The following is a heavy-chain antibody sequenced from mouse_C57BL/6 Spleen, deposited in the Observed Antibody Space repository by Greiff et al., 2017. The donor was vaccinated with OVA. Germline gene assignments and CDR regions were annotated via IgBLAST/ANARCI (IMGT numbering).Heavy chain of an antibody. D-gene: IGHD1-1*01. J-gene: IGHJ3*01. Sequence: VQLVESGAELVKPGASVKLSCKASGYTFTEYTIHWVKQRSGQGLEWLGWFYPGSGSIKYNEKFKDKATLPADKSSSTVYMELSRLTSEDSAVYFCARHEGYYGSSPFAYWGQGTLVTVSA. CDR1: GYTFTEYT. V-gene: IGHV1-62-2*01. CDR2: FYPGSGSI. CDR3: ARHEGYYGSSPFAY.